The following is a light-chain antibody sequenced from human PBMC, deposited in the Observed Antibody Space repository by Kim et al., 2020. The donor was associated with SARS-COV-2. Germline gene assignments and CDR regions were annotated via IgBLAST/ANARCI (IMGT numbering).Light chain of an antibody. CDR3: QQYERYPRT. J-gene: IGKJ1*01. Sequence: DIQLTQSPSTVSASVGDRVTITCRASQNIGPWLAWYQQKPGKGPKLLIYKASILENGVPSRLSGSGSGTELTLAISSLQPDDFATYYCQQYERYPRTFGQGTKVDIK. V-gene: IGKV1-5*03. CDR2: KAS. CDR1: QNIGPW.